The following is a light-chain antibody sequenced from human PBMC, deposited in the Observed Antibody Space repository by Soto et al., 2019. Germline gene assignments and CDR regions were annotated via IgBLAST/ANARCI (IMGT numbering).Light chain of an antibody. Sequence: QSVLTQPPSASGTPGQRVTISCSGSISNIGGNTVNWYQQLPGTAPKLLMYTNNQRPSGVPDRFSGSKSGTSAALAISGLQSDDEADYYCAAWDASLNGVVFGGGTKLTVL. CDR3: AAWDASLNGVV. V-gene: IGLV1-44*01. CDR2: TNN. J-gene: IGLJ2*01. CDR1: ISNIGGNT.